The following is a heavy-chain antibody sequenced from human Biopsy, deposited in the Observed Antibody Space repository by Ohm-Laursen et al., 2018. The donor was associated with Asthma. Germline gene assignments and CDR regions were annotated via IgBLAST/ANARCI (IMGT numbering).Heavy chain of an antibody. J-gene: IGHJ4*02. D-gene: IGHD2-8*01. V-gene: IGHV3-15*01. Sequence: SLRLSCAASGFTFGNFWMSWVRQAPGKGLEWVGRIKSKTDGGTTDYAAPVKGRFTISRDDSKNTLYLQMNSLKTEDTAVYYCTTDALLYSSADYWGQGTPVTVSS. CDR3: TTDALLYSSADY. CDR1: GFTFGNFW. CDR2: IKSKTDGGTT.